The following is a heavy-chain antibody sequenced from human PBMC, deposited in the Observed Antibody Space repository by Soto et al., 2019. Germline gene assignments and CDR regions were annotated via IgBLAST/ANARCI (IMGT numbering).Heavy chain of an antibody. J-gene: IGHJ3*02. D-gene: IGHD3-9*01. CDR3: AHRSSSTNYDILTGYYLDAFDI. V-gene: IGHV2-5*02. CDR2: IYWDDDK. Sequence: PSLVPPTQTLTLTCTFSGFSLSTRGVGVAWLRQPPGKALEWLALIYWDDDKRYSPSLKSRLTITKDTSKNQVVLTMTNMDPVDTATYYCAHRSSSTNYDILTGYYLDAFDIWGQGTMVT. CDR1: GFSLSTRGVG.